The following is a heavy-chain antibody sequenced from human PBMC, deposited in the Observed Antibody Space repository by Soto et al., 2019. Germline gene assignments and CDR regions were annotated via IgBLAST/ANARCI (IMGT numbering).Heavy chain of an antibody. V-gene: IGHV1-18*01. CDR1: GYTFTSYG. J-gene: IGHJ3*02. D-gene: IGHD2-21*02. CDR3: ARVPVVTPVFAAVDI. Sequence: ASVKVSCKASGYTFTSYGISWVRQAPGQGLEWMGWISAYNGNTNYAQKLQGRVTMTTDTSTSAAYMELRSLRSDDTAVYYCARVPVVTPVFAAVDIWGQGTMVTVSS. CDR2: ISAYNGNT.